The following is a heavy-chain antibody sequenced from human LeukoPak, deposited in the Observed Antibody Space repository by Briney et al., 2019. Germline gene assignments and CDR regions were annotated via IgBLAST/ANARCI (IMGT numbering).Heavy chain of an antibody. Sequence: SGGFLRLSCAASGFTFSSYSMNWVRQAPGKGLEWVSSISSSSSYIYYADSVKGRFTISRDNAKNSLYLQMNSLRAEDTAVYYCARGSVRYFDWLPYYYYGMDVWGQGTTVTVSS. V-gene: IGHV3-21*01. CDR3: ARGSVRYFDWLPYYYYGMDV. J-gene: IGHJ6*02. CDR1: GFTFSSYS. D-gene: IGHD3-9*01. CDR2: ISSSSSYI.